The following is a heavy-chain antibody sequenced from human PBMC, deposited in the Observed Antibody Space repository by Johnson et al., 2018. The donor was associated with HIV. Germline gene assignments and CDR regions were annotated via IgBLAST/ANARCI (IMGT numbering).Heavy chain of an antibody. D-gene: IGHD3-22*01. CDR1: GFTFDDYG. Sequence: VHLVESGGGVVRPGGSLRLSCAASGFTFDDYGMSWVRQAPGKGLEWVSGINWNGGSIGYADSVKGRFTISRDNAKNALNLQMNSLRAEGTALYYCARSSSGLDSFDIWGQGTMVTVSS. CDR3: ARSSSGLDSFDI. CDR2: INWNGGSI. V-gene: IGHV3-20*04. J-gene: IGHJ3*02.